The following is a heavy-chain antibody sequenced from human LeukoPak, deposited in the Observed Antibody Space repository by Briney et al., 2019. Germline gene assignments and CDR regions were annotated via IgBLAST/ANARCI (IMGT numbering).Heavy chain of an antibody. CDR3: TRDLPAGIAVAGSYYYYGMDV. CDR1: GFTFGDYA. CDR2: IRSKAYGGTT. V-gene: IGHV3-49*03. D-gene: IGHD6-19*01. Sequence: GGSLRLSCTASGFTFGDYAMSWFRQAPGKGLEWVGFIRSKAYGGTTEYAASVKGRFTISRDDSKSIAYLQMNSLKTEDTAVYYCTRDLPAGIAVAGSYYYYGMDVRGQGTTVTVSS. J-gene: IGHJ6*02.